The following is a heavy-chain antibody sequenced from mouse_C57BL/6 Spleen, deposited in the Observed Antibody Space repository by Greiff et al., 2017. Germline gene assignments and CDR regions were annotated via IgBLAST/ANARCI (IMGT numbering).Heavy chain of an antibody. CDR3: ARGDYLFDY. V-gene: IGHV3-6*01. D-gene: IGHD2-4*01. CDR2: ISYDGSN. Sequence: DVKLVESGPGLVKPSQSLSLTCSVTGYSITSGYYWNWIRQFPGNKLEWMGYISYDGSNNYNPSLKNRISITRDTSKNQFFLKLNSVTTEDTATYYCARGDYLFDYWGQGTTLTVSS. CDR1: GYSITSGYY. J-gene: IGHJ2*01.